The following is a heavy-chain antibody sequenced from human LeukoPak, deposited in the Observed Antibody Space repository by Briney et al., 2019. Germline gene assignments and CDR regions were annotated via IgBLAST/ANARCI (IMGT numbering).Heavy chain of an antibody. D-gene: IGHD3-3*01. CDR2: ISPNSGGT. V-gene: IGHV1-2*06. CDR1: GYTFTGYY. J-gene: IGHJ4*02. Sequence: ASVKVSCKASGYTFTGYYMRWVRQAPGQGLEWMGRISPNSGGTNYAQKFQGRVTMTRDTSISTAYMELSRLRSDDTAVYYCARALTDYDFWSGQTYYFDYWGQGTLVTVSS. CDR3: ARALTDYDFWSGQTYYFDY.